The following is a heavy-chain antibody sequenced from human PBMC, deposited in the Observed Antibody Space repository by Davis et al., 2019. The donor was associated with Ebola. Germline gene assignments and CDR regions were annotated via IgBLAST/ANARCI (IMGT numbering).Heavy chain of an antibody. V-gene: IGHV3-30*18. J-gene: IGHJ6*02. CDR2: ISYDGSNK. CDR1: GFTFSSYG. CDR3: AKSSGHGRYYYYGMDV. Sequence: PGGSLRLSCAASGFTFSSYGMHWVRQAPGKGLEWVAVISYDGSNKYYADSVKGRFTISRENSKNTLYLQMNSLRAEDTAVYYCAKSSGHGRYYYYGMDVWGQGTTVTVSS. D-gene: IGHD6-19*01.